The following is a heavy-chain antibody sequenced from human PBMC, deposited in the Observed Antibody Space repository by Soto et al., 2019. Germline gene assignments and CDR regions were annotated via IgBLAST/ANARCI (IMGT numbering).Heavy chain of an antibody. J-gene: IGHJ5*02. CDR1: GSSFTSYW. V-gene: IGHV5-51*01. CDR3: ARHSIAAAGPNWFDP. Sequence: PGESLKISCKGSGSSFTSYWIGWVRQMPGKGLEWMGIIYPGDSDTRYSPSFQGQVTISADKSISTAYLQWSSLKASDTAMYYCARHSIAAAGPNWFDPWGQGTLVTVSS. CDR2: IYPGDSDT. D-gene: IGHD6-13*01.